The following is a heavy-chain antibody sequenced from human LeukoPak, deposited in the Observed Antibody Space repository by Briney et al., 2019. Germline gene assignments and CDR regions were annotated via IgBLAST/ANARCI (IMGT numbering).Heavy chain of an antibody. CDR1: GDSVSSNSAA. V-gene: IGHV6-1*01. CDR3: ARVDCSGGSCYRSSQFDY. D-gene: IGHD2-15*01. Sequence: SQTLSLTFAISGDSVSSNSAAWNWIRQSPSRGLEWLGRTYYRSKWYNDYAVSVKSRITINPDTSKNQFSLQLNSVTPEDTAVYYCARVDCSGGSCYRSSQFDYWSQGTLVTVSS. J-gene: IGHJ4*02. CDR2: TYYRSKWYN.